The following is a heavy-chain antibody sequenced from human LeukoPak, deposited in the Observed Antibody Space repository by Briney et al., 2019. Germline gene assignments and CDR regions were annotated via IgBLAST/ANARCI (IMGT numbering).Heavy chain of an antibody. V-gene: IGHV3-64*01. CDR1: GFTFSSYA. CDR3: ARRGSYYGDSMDY. D-gene: IGHD1-26*01. J-gene: IGHJ4*02. CDR2: ISSNGGST. Sequence: PGGSLRLSCAASGFTFSSYAMHWVRPAPGKGLEYVSAISSNGGSTYYANSMKGRFTISRDNSKNTLYLHMGSLRVEDMAVYYCARRGSYYGDSMDYWGQGTLVTVSS.